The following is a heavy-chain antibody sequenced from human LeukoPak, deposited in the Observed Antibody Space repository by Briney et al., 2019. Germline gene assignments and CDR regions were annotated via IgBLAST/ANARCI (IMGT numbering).Heavy chain of an antibody. J-gene: IGHJ6*03. V-gene: IGHV3-48*03. D-gene: IGHD6-13*01. CDR1: GFTFSSYE. CDR2: ISSSGTTI. Sequence: PGGSLRLSCAASGFTFSSYEMNWVRQAPGKGLEWVSYISSSGTTIYYAASVKGRFTISRDNAKSSLYLQMNSLRAEDMGVYYCVRKAAAADVSYYHYYYMDVWGKGTTVTVSS. CDR3: VRKAAAADVSYYHYYYMDV.